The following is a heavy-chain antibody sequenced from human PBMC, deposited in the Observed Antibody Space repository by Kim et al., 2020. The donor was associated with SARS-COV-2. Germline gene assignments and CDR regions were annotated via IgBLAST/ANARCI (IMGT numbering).Heavy chain of an antibody. Sequence: GSLSLTCAVYGGSFSGYYWSWIRQPPGKGLEWIGEINHSGSTNYNPSLKSRVTISVDTSKNQFSLKLSSVTAADTAVYYCARATLIYYYGSRRPRYYF. CDR2: INHSGST. CDR1: GGSFSGYY. CDR3: ARATLIYYYGSRRPRYYF. V-gene: IGHV4-34*01. J-gene: IGHJ4*01. D-gene: IGHD3-10*01.